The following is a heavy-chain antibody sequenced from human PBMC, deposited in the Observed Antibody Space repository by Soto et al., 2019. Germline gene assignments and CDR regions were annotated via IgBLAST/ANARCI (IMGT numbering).Heavy chain of an antibody. J-gene: IGHJ6*02. CDR2: ISAYNGNT. CDR3: ARDAPYSSSWYSSYYYCGMDV. CDR1: GYTFTSYG. Sequence: QVQLVQSGAEVKKPGASVKVSCKASGYTFTSYGISWVRQAPGQGLEWMGWISAYNGNTNYAQKLQGRVTMTTDTSTSTAYMELRSLGSDDTAVYYCARDAPYSSSWYSSYYYCGMDVWGQGTTVTVSS. D-gene: IGHD6-13*01. V-gene: IGHV1-18*01.